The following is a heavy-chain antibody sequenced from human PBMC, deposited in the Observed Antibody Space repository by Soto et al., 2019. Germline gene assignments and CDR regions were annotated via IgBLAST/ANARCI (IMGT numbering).Heavy chain of an antibody. Sequence: GGSLRLSCAASGFTFSSYGMHWVRQAPGKGLEWVAVISYDGSNKYYADSVKGRFTISRDNSKNTLYLQMNSLRAEDTAVYYCAKDSPTGTTPKRWGFIDYWGRGTLVTVSS. V-gene: IGHV3-30*18. J-gene: IGHJ4*02. CDR3: AKDSPTGTTPKRWGFIDY. CDR2: ISYDGSNK. D-gene: IGHD1-7*01. CDR1: GFTFSSYG.